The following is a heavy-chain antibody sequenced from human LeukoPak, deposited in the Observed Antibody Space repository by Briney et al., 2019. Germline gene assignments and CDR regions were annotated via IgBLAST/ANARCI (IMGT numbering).Heavy chain of an antibody. CDR2: MSHSGSA. CDR3: ARRSLREAYHRFDP. J-gene: IGHJ5*02. CDR1: GGSVTTSSYY. D-gene: IGHD2-2*01. V-gene: IGHV4-39*01. Sequence: SETLSLTCTVSGGSVTTSSYYWGWSRQPPGKGLEWIGSMSHSGSAFYNPSLKSRVSISVDTSKNQFSLRVTSLTAADTALYYCARRSLREAYHRFDPWGQGTLVNVSS.